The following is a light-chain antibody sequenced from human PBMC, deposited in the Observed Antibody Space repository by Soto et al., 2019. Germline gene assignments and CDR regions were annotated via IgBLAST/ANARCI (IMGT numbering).Light chain of an antibody. J-gene: IGKJ1*01. CDR2: DAS. Sequence: IVLIQSPATLSVSPGERATLSCRASQTVSSNYLACCQQRPGQAPRLLIYDASTRATGIPARFSGSGSGTEFTLTISSLQSEDFAVYYCQQYNNWPPWTFGQGTKVDIK. V-gene: IGKV3-15*01. CDR1: QTVSSN. CDR3: QQYNNWPPWT.